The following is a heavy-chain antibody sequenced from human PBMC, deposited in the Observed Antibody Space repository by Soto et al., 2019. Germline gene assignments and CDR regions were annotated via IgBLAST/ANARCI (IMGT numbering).Heavy chain of an antibody. CDR1: GGSIRNVY. J-gene: IGHJ4*02. CDR2: IYHSGNT. D-gene: IGHD2-15*01. CDR3: ARAHAPTLPLDY. V-gene: IGHV4-59*01. Sequence: PSETLSLTCTVSGGSIRNVYWSWIRQPPGKGLEWIGFIYHSGNTKYNPSLKSRVTISIDTSKNQFSLSLNSVTAADTGVYFCARAHAPTLPLDYWGQGTLVTV.